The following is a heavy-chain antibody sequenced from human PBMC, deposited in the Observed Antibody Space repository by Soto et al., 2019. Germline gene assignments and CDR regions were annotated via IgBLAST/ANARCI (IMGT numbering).Heavy chain of an antibody. V-gene: IGHV4-30-4*01. CDR3: ASGIEYDILTGQFDY. J-gene: IGHJ4*02. CDR2: IYYSGST. Sequence: TSETLSLTCTVSGGSISSGDYYWSWIRQPPGKGLEWIGYIYYSGSTYYNPSLKSRVTISVDTSKNQFSLKLSSVTAADTAVYYCASGIEYDILTGQFDYWGQGTLVTVPQ. CDR1: GGSISSGDYY. D-gene: IGHD3-9*01.